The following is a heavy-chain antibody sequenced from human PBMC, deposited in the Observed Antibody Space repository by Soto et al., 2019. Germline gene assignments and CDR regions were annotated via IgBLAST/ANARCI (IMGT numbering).Heavy chain of an antibody. Sequence: ASVKVSCKASGYTFTSYYMHWVRQAPGQGLEWMGIINPSGGSTSYAQKFQGRVTMTRDTSTSTVYMELSSLRSEDTAVYYCARDSVQGVGYYYYYGMDVWGQGTTVTVS. CDR2: INPSGGST. D-gene: IGHD1-26*01. CDR3: ARDSVQGVGYYYYYGMDV. V-gene: IGHV1-46*01. CDR1: GYTFTSYY. J-gene: IGHJ6*02.